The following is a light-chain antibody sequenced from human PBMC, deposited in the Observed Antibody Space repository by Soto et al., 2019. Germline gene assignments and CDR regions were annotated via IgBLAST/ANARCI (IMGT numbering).Light chain of an antibody. CDR3: AAWDDSLMGHV. V-gene: IGLV1-44*01. CDR1: SSNIGRNT. CDR2: DNN. J-gene: IGLJ3*02. Sequence: QAVVTQPPSTSATPGQRVTISCSGTSSNIGRNTVNWYQQLPGTAPKLLIYDNNQRPSGVPDRLSGSKSGTSASLAISGLQSDDEAVYYCAAWDDSLMGHVFGGGTQLTVL.